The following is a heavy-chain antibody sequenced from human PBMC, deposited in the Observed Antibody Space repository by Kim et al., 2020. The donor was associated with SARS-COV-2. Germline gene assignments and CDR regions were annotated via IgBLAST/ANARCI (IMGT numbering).Heavy chain of an antibody. J-gene: IGHJ4*02. D-gene: IGHD6-6*01. V-gene: IGHV3-11*06. Sequence: YVSSVKGRFTNPRDNANNSLYLQMNSLRAGDTAVYYCARGSSSSGSILDYWGQGALVTVSS. CDR3: ARGSSSSGSILDY.